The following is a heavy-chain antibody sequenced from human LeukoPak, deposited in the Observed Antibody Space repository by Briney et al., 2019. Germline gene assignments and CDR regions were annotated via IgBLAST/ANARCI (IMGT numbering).Heavy chain of an antibody. Sequence: PSETLSLTCTVSGDSITTHPWSWVRQTSGKGLDYIGFIDSNGNTNYNPSLKTRVIISSDTSTNQISLTLNSVAAADTAVYYCSRLAKCDGNCYSFDLWGQECWSPSPQ. CDR1: GDSITTHP. J-gene: IGHJ4*01. D-gene: IGHD2-15*01. CDR2: IDSNGNT. CDR3: SRLAKCDGNCYSFDL. V-gene: IGHV4-59*11.